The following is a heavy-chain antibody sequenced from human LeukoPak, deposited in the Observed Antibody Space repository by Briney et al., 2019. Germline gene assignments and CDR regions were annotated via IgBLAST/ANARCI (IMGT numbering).Heavy chain of an antibody. CDR2: IYSSGST. Sequence: SETLSPTWTVAGGSLSSYSWGWIRPPAGKGLVWIGHIYSSGSTNYNPSLKSRVTMSVDTSKNQFSLKLSSVTAADTAVYYCARDLGYSSSSWYLFFDCWGQGTLVTVSS. J-gene: IGHJ4*02. D-gene: IGHD6-6*01. V-gene: IGHV4-4*07. CDR3: ARDLGYSSSSWYLFFDC. CDR1: GGSLSSYS.